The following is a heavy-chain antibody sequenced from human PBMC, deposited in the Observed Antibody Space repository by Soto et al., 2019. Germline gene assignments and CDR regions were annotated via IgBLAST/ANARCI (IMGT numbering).Heavy chain of an antibody. V-gene: IGHV3-7*01. CDR2: IKPDGSAT. J-gene: IGHJ4*02. CDR3: ARAGYCGPGCYYYFYY. Sequence: ESGGGLVQPGGSLRLSCAVSGFTFGSYWMNWVRLIPGKGLAWVAYIKPDGSATYYVDSVKGRFTISRDNAKNSLYLQMNILRVEDTSVYYCARAGYCGPGCYYYFYYWGQGTLVTVSS. D-gene: IGHD2-21*02. CDR1: GFTFGSYW.